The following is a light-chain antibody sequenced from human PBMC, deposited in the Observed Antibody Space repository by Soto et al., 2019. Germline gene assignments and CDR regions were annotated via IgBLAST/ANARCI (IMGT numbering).Light chain of an antibody. CDR1: QNIRSW. V-gene: IGKV1-5*03. J-gene: IGKJ4*02. Sequence: DIQMTQSPSTLSASVGDRVTITCRASQNIRSWLAWYQQKPGKAPRLLIYKASSLESGVPSRFSGSGSGTEFTLTISSLQPDDSATYYCRQYDSSSTFGGGTKVEIK. CDR2: KAS. CDR3: RQYDSSST.